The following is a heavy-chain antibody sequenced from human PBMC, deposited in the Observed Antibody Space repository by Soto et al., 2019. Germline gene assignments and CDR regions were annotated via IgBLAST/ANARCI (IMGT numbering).Heavy chain of an antibody. CDR2: ISGSGGST. J-gene: IGHJ4*02. CDR1: GFTFSSYA. Sequence: EVQLLESGGGLVQPGGSLRLSCAASGFTFSSYAMSWVRQAPGKGLEWVSAISGSGGSTYYADSVKGRFTISRDNSKNTLYLEMNNLRAEDTAVYYCAKRPSSWPNYFDYWGQGTLVTVSS. V-gene: IGHV3-23*01. D-gene: IGHD6-13*01. CDR3: AKRPSSWPNYFDY.